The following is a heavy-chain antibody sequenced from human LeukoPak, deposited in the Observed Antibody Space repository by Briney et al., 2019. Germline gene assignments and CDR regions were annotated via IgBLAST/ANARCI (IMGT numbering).Heavy chain of an antibody. CDR1: GFTVSSNY. D-gene: IGHD6-13*01. V-gene: IGHV3-53*01. CDR3: AGPSTGTAAALEY. Sequence: GGSLRLSCAASGFTVSSNYMSWVRQAPGKGLEWVSVIYSGGSTYYADSVKGRFTISRDNSKNTLYLQMSSLRAEDTAVYYCAGPSTGTAAALEYWGQGTLVTVSS. J-gene: IGHJ4*02. CDR2: IYSGGST.